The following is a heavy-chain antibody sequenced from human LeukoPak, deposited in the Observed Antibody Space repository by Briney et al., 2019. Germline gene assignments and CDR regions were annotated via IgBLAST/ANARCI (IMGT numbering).Heavy chain of an antibody. J-gene: IGHJ6*03. V-gene: IGHV7-4-1*02. Sequence: GASVKVSCKASGYTFTRYAMSWVRQAPGQGLEWMGWLNTNTGNPTYAQGFTGRFVFSLDTSVSTAYLQISSLKTEDTAVYYCARAELDSSGWYRGYYYYYYMDVWGKGTTVTVSS. CDR2: LNTNTGNP. D-gene: IGHD6-19*01. CDR3: ARAELDSSGWYRGYYYYYYMDV. CDR1: GYTFTRYA.